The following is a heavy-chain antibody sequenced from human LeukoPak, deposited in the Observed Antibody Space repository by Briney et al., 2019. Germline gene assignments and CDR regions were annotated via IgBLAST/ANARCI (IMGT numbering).Heavy chain of an antibody. CDR1: GCTFSGHY. Sequence: ASVKVSCKASGCTFSGHYMHWFRQAPGQGLEWVGWINSNIGDTHYTQKFQGRVTMTRDTSISTVYMELSSLRSDDTAIYYCARDLTRNAFDIWGQGTMVTVSS. CDR3: ARDLTRNAFDI. V-gene: IGHV1-2*02. CDR2: INSNIGDT. J-gene: IGHJ3*02. D-gene: IGHD3-9*01.